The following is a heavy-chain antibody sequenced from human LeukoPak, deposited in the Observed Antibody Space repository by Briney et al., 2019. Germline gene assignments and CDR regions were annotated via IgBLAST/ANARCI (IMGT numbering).Heavy chain of an antibody. CDR2: IIPIFGTA. V-gene: IGHV1-69*05. CDR1: GGTFSSYA. J-gene: IGHJ5*02. D-gene: IGHD3-3*01. Sequence: SVKVSCKASGGTFSSYAISWVRQAPGQGLEWMGGIIPIFGTANYAQKFLGRVTITTDESTSTAYMELSSLRSEDTAVYYCARVFWSGYYHYNWFDPWGQGTLFTVSS. CDR3: ARVFWSGYYHYNWFDP.